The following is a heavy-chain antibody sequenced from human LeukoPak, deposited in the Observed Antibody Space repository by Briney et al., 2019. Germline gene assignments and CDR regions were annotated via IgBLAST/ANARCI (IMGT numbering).Heavy chain of an antibody. J-gene: IGHJ4*02. Sequence: ASVKVSCKASGYTFTSYGISWVRQAPGQGLEWMGWINPNSGGTNYAQKFQGRVTMTRDTSISTAYMELSWLRSDDTAVYYCARDSGSGCPRGWGQGTLVTVSS. CDR1: GYTFTSYG. CDR3: ARDSGSGCPRG. V-gene: IGHV1-2*02. D-gene: IGHD6-19*01. CDR2: INPNSGGT.